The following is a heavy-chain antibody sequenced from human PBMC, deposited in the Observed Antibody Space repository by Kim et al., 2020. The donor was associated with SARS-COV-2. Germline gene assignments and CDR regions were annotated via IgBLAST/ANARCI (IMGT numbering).Heavy chain of an antibody. CDR1: GGSFSGYY. CDR2: INHSGST. V-gene: IGHV4-34*01. Sequence: SETLSLTCAVYGGSFSGYYWSWIRQPPGKGLEWIGEINHSGSTNYNPSLKSRVTISVDTSKNQFSLKLSSVTAADTAVYYCARGGTSYYYDSSGYKSYYFDYWGQGTLVTVSS. CDR3: ARGGTSYYYDSSGYKSYYFDY. D-gene: IGHD3-22*01. J-gene: IGHJ4*02.